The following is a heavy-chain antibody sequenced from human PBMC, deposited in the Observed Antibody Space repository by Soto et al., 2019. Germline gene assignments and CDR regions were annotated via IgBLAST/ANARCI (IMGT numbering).Heavy chain of an antibody. Sequence: GGSLRLSCAASGFTFSSYGMHWVRQAPGKGLEWVAVISYDGSNKYYADSVKGRFTISRDNSKNTLYLQMNSLRAEDTAVYYCAKDLSRSADSMDVWGQGTTVTVSS. CDR1: GFTFSSYG. CDR2: ISYDGSNK. J-gene: IGHJ6*02. V-gene: IGHV3-30*18. CDR3: AKDLSRSADSMDV.